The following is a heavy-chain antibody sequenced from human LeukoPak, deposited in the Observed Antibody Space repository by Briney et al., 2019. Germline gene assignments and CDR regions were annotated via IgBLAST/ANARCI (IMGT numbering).Heavy chain of an antibody. V-gene: IGHV4-4*07. J-gene: IGHJ4*02. CDR1: GGSISSYY. Sequence: SETLSLTCAVSGGSISSYYWSWIRQPAGKGLEWIGRIYTTGSTNYNPSLKSRVTMSVDTSKNQFSLILSSVTAADTAVYYCARWGSTSCYDYWGQGTLVTVSS. CDR2: IYTTGST. CDR3: ARWGSTSCYDY. D-gene: IGHD2-2*01.